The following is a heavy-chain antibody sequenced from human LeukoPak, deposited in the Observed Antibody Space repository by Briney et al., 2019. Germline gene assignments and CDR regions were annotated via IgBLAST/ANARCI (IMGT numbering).Heavy chain of an antibody. CDR2: IRYDGTNK. CDR1: GFTFSTFG. J-gene: IGHJ6*03. CDR3: ARGRRIVVVPAATYYYYYYMDV. V-gene: IGHV3-30*02. Sequence: GGSLRVSCAASGFTFSTFGLHWIRQAPGKGLEWVAFIRYDGTNKQYLDSVKARFTISRDNSNNMLYLQMNSLRPEDTAVYYCARGRRIVVVPAATYYYYYYMDVWGKGTTVTVSS. D-gene: IGHD2-2*01.